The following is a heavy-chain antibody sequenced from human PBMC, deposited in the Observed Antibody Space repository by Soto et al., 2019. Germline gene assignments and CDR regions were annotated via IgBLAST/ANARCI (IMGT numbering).Heavy chain of an antibody. CDR2: IYGSGGT. CDR1: GGSMFSYY. D-gene: IGHD3-16*01. CDR3: AREGASSYASRHFDN. J-gene: IGHJ4*02. V-gene: IGHV4-4*07. Sequence: SETLSLTCTVSGGSMFSYYWSWIRQPAGKGLEWIARIYGSGGTNYNPSLKSRVTMSLDTSKNKFSLRLTSVTAADTAVYYCAREGASSYASRHFDNWGPGTLVTAPQ.